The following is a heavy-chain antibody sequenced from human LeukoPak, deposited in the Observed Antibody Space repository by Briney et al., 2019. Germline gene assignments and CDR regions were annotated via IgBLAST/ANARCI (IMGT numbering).Heavy chain of an antibody. D-gene: IGHD2-15*01. J-gene: IGHJ4*02. Sequence: PSETLSLTCAVYGGSLSGYYWSWIRQPPGKGLEWIGEINHSGSTNYNPSLKSRVTISVDTSKNQFSLKLSSVTAADTAVYYCARGRRVAAIRPFDYWGQGTLVTVSS. CDR1: GGSLSGYY. CDR2: INHSGST. V-gene: IGHV4-34*01. CDR3: ARGRRVAAIRPFDY.